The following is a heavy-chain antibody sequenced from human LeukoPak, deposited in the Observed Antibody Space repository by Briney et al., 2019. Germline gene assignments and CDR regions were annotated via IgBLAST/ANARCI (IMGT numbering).Heavy chain of an antibody. D-gene: IGHD3-22*01. CDR1: GGSISSYF. V-gene: IGHV4-59*12. CDR2: IHYGGST. Sequence: SETLSLTCTVSGGSISSYFWSWIRQSPGKGLEWIGYIHYGGSTNYNPSLKSRLIMSVDTSRNLFSLNLRSVTAADTAVYYCARGRQWTYYYDSSGYYRGAFDIWGQGTMVTVSS. CDR3: ARGRQWTYYYDSSGYYRGAFDI. J-gene: IGHJ3*02.